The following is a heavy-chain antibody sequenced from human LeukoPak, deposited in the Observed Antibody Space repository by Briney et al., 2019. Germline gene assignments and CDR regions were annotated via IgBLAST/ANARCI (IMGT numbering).Heavy chain of an antibody. V-gene: IGHV3-30*02. D-gene: IGHD3-10*01. CDR2: IRYDGSNK. CDR1: GFTFSSYG. Sequence: PGGSLRLSCAASGFTFSSYGMHWVRQAPGKGLEWVAFIRYDGSNKYYADSVKGRFTISRDNSKNTLYLQMNSLRAEDTAVYYCAKDGRFGDCYYYYMDVWGKGTTVTVSS. J-gene: IGHJ6*03. CDR3: AKDGRFGDCYYYYMDV.